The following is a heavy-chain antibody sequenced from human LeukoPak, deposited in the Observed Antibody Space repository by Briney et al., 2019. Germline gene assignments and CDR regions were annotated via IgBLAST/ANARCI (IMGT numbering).Heavy chain of an antibody. D-gene: IGHD5-24*01. V-gene: IGHV5-51*01. J-gene: IGHJ4*02. CDR3: ARPRDDYNRAFDY. CDR1: GYSFSNYW. Sequence: GESLKISCKGSGYSFSNYWIGWVRQMPGKGLEYMGIIYPGDSDTRYSPSFQGQVTISADKSISTAYLQWSSLKASDTVMYYCARPRDDYNRAFDYWGQGTLVTVSS. CDR2: IYPGDSDT.